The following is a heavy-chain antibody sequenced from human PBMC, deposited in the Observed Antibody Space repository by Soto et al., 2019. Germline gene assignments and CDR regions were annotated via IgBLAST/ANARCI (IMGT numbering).Heavy chain of an antibody. CDR2: IKQDGSEK. V-gene: IGHV3-7*01. CDR1: GFTFSSYW. CDR3: ARDRHYDFWSGYSAHYY. J-gene: IGHJ4*02. Sequence: GGSLRLSCAASGFTFSSYWMSWVRQAPGKGLEWVANIKQDGSEKYYVDSVKGRFTISRDNAKNSLYLQMNSLRAEDTAVYYCARDRHYDFWSGYSAHYYWGQGTLVTVSS. D-gene: IGHD3-3*01.